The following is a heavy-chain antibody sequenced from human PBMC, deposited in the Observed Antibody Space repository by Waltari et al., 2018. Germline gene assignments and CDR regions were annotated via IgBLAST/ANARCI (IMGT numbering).Heavy chain of an antibody. CDR1: GYSFTSYW. D-gene: IGHD6-13*01. V-gene: IGHV5-51*01. Sequence: EVQLVQSGEEVKKPGESLKISCKGSGYSFTSYWLGWVRQMPGKGLEWMGIIYPGDSETRYSPSFQGKVTISAVKSISTAYLQWGSLKASDTARYYCARGIAAAGPFDYWGQGTLVTVSS. J-gene: IGHJ4*02. CDR2: IYPGDSET. CDR3: ARGIAAAGPFDY.